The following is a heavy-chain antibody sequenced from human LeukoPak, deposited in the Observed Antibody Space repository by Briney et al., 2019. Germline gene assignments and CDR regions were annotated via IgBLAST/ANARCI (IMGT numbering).Heavy chain of an antibody. CDR1: GGSISSGSYY. D-gene: IGHD3-9*01. CDR3: ARVTGYMVEDFFDY. V-gene: IGHV4-61*02. J-gene: IGHJ4*02. CDR2: IYTSGST. Sequence: SQTLSLTCTVSGGSISSGSYYWSWIRQPAGRGLEWIGRIYTSGSTNYNPSLKSRVTISVDTSKNQFSLKLSSVTAADTAVYYCARVTGYMVEDFFDYWGQGTLVTVSS.